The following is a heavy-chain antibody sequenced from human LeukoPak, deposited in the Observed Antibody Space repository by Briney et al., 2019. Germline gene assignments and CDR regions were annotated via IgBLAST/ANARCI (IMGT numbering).Heavy chain of an antibody. Sequence: SETLSLTCTVSGGSISNSNYHWGWIRQPPGKGLEWLGSITYSGATYYNPSLKSRVIISVDTSKNQFSLKLSSVTASDTAVYYCARRGRPRGQIGEYFDYWGQGSLVTVSS. CDR3: ARRGRPRGQIGEYFDY. D-gene: IGHD3-10*01. J-gene: IGHJ4*02. CDR1: GGSISNSNYH. V-gene: IGHV4-39*01. CDR2: ITYSGAT.